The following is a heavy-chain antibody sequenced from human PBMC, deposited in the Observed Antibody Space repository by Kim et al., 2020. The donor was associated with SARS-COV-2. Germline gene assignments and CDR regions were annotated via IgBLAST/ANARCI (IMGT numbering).Heavy chain of an antibody. CDR2: IYYSGST. CDR3: ARAPWSCSSTSCSDNWFDP. V-gene: IGHV4-31*03. CDR1: GGSISSGGYY. D-gene: IGHD2-2*01. J-gene: IGHJ5*02. Sequence: SETLSLTCTVSGGSISSGGYYWSWIRQHPGKGLEWIGYIYYSGSTYYNPSLKSRVTISVDTSKNQFSLKLSSVTAADTAVYYCARAPWSCSSTSCSDNWFDPWGQGTLVTVSS.